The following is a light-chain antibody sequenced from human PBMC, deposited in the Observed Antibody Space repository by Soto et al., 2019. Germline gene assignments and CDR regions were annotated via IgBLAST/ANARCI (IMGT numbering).Light chain of an antibody. CDR1: SGSIANNY. Sequence: NFMLTQPHSVSESPGKTLSISYTRSSGSIANNYVQWYQQRPGSAPTTVIYENNQRLSGVPDRFSGSTDGSSNSASLTISGLQTEDEADYYCQSYDSEFVVFGGGTKLTVL. V-gene: IGLV6-57*04. J-gene: IGLJ2*01. CDR2: ENN. CDR3: QSYDSEFVV.